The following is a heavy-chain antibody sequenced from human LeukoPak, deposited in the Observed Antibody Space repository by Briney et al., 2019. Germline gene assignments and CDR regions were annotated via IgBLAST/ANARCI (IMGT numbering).Heavy chain of an antibody. V-gene: IGHV3-23*03. CDR2: IYSGGST. Sequence: GGSLRLSCAASGFTFSSYAMSWVRQAPGMGLEWVSVIYSGGSTYYADSVKGRFTISRDNSKNTLYLQMNSLRAEDMAVYYCARAQGHYYDSSAYVYYFDYWGQGTLVTVSS. CDR1: GFTFSSYA. CDR3: ARAQGHYYDSSAYVYYFDY. J-gene: IGHJ4*02. D-gene: IGHD3-22*01.